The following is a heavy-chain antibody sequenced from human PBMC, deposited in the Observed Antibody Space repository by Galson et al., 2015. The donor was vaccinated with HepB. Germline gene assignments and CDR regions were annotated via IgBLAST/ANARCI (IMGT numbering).Heavy chain of an antibody. D-gene: IGHD3-22*01. CDR3: TRHSYDSSGYFADY. J-gene: IGHJ4*02. V-gene: IGHV3-73*01. CDR2: TRSKANSYAT. CDR1: GDTFSGSA. Sequence: KVSCKASGDTFSGSAMHWVRQASGKGLEWVGRTRSKANSYATAYAASVKGRFTISRDDSKNTAYLQMNSLKTEDTAVYYCTRHSYDSSGYFADYWGQGTLVTVSS.